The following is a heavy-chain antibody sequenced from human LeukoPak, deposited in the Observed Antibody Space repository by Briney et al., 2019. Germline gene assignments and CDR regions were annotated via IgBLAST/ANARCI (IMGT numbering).Heavy chain of an antibody. J-gene: IGHJ5*02. CDR3: ARGWRYYGSGSYCWFDP. CDR2: INHSGST. Sequence: SETLSLTCAVYGGSFSGYYWSWIRPPPGKGLEWIGEINHSGSTNYNPSLKSRVTISVDTSKNQFSLKLSSVTAADTAVYYCARGWRYYGSGSYCWFDPWGQGTLVTVSS. CDR1: GGSFSGYY. D-gene: IGHD3-10*01. V-gene: IGHV4-34*01.